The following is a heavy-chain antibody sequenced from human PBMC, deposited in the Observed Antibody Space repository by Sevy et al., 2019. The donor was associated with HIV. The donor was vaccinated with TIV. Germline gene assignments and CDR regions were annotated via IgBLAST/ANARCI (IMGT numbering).Heavy chain of an antibody. CDR1: GFTFSSYG. Sequence: GGSLRLSCAASGFTFSSYGMHWVRQAPGKGLEWVAVIWNDRSNKHYADSVKGRFTISRDNSKNTLYLQMNSLRADDTAVYYCASLPNNYYDSSGYSGTDAFDVWGQGTMVTVSS. J-gene: IGHJ3*01. D-gene: IGHD3-22*01. V-gene: IGHV3-33*01. CDR3: ASLPNNYYDSSGYSGTDAFDV. CDR2: IWNDRSNK.